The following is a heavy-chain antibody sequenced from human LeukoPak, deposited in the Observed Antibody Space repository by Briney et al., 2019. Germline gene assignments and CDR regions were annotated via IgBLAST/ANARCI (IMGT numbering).Heavy chain of an antibody. D-gene: IGHD3-10*01. V-gene: IGHV3-21*01. Sequence: GGSLRLSCEGSAFIFSGHWMNWVRQTPGKGLEWVSSISSSSSYIYYADSVKGRFTISRDNAKNSLYLQMNSLRAEDTAVYYCARDGYYGSGSLVVYYGMDVWGQGTTVTVSS. J-gene: IGHJ6*02. CDR2: ISSSSSYI. CDR1: AFIFSGHW. CDR3: ARDGYYGSGSLVVYYGMDV.